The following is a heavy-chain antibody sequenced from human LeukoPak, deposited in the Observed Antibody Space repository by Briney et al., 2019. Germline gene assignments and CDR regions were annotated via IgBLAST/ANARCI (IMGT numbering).Heavy chain of an antibody. V-gene: IGHV3-7*03. D-gene: IGHD5-24*01. CDR2: INQDGSAK. CDR1: GFNFRNYW. Sequence: GGSLRLSCAASGFNFRNYWMTWVRQAPGKGLEWVANINQDGSAKYYVGSVKGRFTISRDNSKNSLYLQMNSLRTEDTALYYCAKDIVVEMATTLDTQFDYWGQGTLVTVSS. J-gene: IGHJ4*02. CDR3: AKDIVVEMATTLDTQFDY.